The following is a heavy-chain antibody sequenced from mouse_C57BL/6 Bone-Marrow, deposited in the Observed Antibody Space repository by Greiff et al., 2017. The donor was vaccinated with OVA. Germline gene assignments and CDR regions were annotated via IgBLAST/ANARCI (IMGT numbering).Heavy chain of an antibody. V-gene: IGHV1-4*01. J-gene: IGHJ4*01. Sequence: QVQLKQSGAELARPGASVKMSCKASGYTFTSYTMHWVKQRPGQGLEWIGYINPSSGYTKYNQKFKDKATLTADKSSSTAYMQLSSLTSEDSAVYYGAREGYGSSSYAMDDWGQGTSVTVSS. CDR2: INPSSGYT. D-gene: IGHD1-1*01. CDR3: AREGYGSSSYAMDD. CDR1: GYTFTSYT.